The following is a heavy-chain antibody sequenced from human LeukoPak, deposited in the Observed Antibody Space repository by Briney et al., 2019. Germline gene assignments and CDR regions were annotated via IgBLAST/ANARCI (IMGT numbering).Heavy chain of an antibody. J-gene: IGHJ4*02. D-gene: IGHD6-13*01. Sequence: GGGLRLVSPASGFTVVDYAMHWYLQAPGSGKEWNPLIKGAGGSTYYADSVKGRFTISRDNSKNSLYLQMNSLRTEDTALYYCAKGAAAGNYFDYWGQGTLVTVSS. CDR3: AKGAAAGNYFDY. CDR2: IKGAGGST. CDR1: GFTVVDYA. V-gene: IGHV3-43*02.